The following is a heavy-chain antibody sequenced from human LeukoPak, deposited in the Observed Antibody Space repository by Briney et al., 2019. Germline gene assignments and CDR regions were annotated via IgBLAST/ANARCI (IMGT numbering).Heavy chain of an antibody. D-gene: IGHD3-10*01. V-gene: IGHV1-46*01. J-gene: IGHJ4*02. CDR1: GYTFTSYY. CDR2: INPSGGST. Sequence: ASVKVSCKASGYTFTSYYMHWVRQAPGQGLEWMGIINPSGGSTSYAQKFQGRVTMTRDTSTSTVYMELSSLRSEDTAVYYCARDGGPYGGFGGLSDYFDYWGQGTLVTVSS. CDR3: ARDGGPYGGFGGLSDYFDY.